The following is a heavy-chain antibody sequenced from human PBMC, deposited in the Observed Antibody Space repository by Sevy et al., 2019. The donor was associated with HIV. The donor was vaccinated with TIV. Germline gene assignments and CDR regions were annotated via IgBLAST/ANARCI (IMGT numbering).Heavy chain of an antibody. Sequence: ASVKVSCKTSGYTFTSYDIHWVRQATGQGLEWMGWRSAKSGNTGYEQKFQGRVTMTRDASISTAYMELSSLGSEDTAVYYCARWCGTSYYYYYAMDVWGQGTTVTVSS. CDR2: RSAKSGNT. CDR1: GYTFTSYD. J-gene: IGHJ6*02. CDR3: ARWCGTSYYYYYAMDV. D-gene: IGHD2-8*02. V-gene: IGHV1-8*01.